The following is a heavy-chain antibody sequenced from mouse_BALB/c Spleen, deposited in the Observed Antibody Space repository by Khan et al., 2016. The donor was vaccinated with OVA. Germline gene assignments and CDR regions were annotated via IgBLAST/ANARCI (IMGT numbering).Heavy chain of an antibody. V-gene: IGHV3-2*02. J-gene: IGHJ2*01. CDR3: ARDYGSSYYYFDY. CDR1: GYSITSDYA. D-gene: IGHD1-1*01. CDR2: ISYSGST. Sequence: EVQLQESGPGLVKPSQSLSLTCTVTGYSITSDYAWNWIRQLPRNKLEWMGYISYSGSTSYNPSLKSRISITRDTSKNPFFLQLNSVTTEDTATCYCARDYGSSYYYFDYWGQGTTLTVSS.